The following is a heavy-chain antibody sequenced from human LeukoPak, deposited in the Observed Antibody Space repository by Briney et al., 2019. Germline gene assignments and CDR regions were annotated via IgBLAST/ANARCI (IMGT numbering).Heavy chain of an antibody. CDR1: GGSISGYY. CDR2: IYSSGST. Sequence: SETLSLTCTVSGGSISGYYWSWIRQPPGKGLEWIGYIYSSGSTNYNPSLKSRVTISIDTSKNQFSLKLSSVTAADTAVYYCASEAAAGFDAFDIWGQGTMVTVSS. J-gene: IGHJ3*02. D-gene: IGHD6-13*01. V-gene: IGHV4-59*01. CDR3: ASEAAAGFDAFDI.